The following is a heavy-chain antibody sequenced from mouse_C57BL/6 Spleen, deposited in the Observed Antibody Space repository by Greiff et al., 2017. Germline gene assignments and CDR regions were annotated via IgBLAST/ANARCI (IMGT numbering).Heavy chain of an antibody. D-gene: IGHD2-1*01. J-gene: IGHJ3*01. V-gene: IGHV5-17*01. Sequence: EVQLVESGGGLVKPGGSLKLSCAASGFTFSDYGMNWVRQAPGKGLEWVAYISSGSSTIYYADTVKGRFTISRDNAKNTLFLQMTSLRSEDTAMYYCAREGNSACFAYWGQGTLVTVSA. CDR2: ISSGSSTI. CDR3: AREGNSACFAY. CDR1: GFTFSDYG.